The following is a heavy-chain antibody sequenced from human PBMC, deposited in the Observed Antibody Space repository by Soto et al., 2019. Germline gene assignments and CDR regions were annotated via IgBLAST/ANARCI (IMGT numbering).Heavy chain of an antibody. CDR1: GFTFSSYA. J-gene: IGHJ3*02. CDR3: AEIAAAGDAFDI. Sequence: GVLRLSCAASGFTFSSYAMHWVRQAPGKGLEYVSAISSSGGSTYYANSVKGRFTISRDNSKNTLYLQMNSLRAEDTAVYYCAEIAAAGDAFDIWGQGTMVT. D-gene: IGHD6-13*01. V-gene: IGHV3-64*04. CDR2: ISSSGGST.